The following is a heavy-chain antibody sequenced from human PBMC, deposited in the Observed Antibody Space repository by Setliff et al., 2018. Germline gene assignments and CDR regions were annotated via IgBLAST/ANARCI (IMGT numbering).Heavy chain of an antibody. D-gene: IGHD3-10*01. Sequence: ASVKVSCKASGYTFTSYAMHWVRQAPGQRLEWMGWINAGNGNTKYSQKFQGRVTITRDTSANTAYMELSSLRSEDTAVYYCARQGTAIRWFDPWGQGTLVTV. J-gene: IGHJ5*02. V-gene: IGHV1-3*01. CDR2: INAGNGNT. CDR1: GYTFTSYA. CDR3: ARQGTAIRWFDP.